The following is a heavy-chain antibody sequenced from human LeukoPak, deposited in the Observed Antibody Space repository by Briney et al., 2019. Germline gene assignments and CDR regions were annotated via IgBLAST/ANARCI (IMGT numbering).Heavy chain of an antibody. CDR3: GRTGSYYGVWFDP. V-gene: IGHV1-69-2*01. Sequence: VKISCKVSGYTFTDYYIHWVQQPPGKQLHWMVLVDPEDDETIYAEKFQGRSTITTNTSTDTTDKVLSSLRTDDAGVYYCGRTGSYYGVWFDPWGQGTLVSVSS. J-gene: IGHJ5*02. CDR2: VDPEDDET. CDR1: GYTFTDYY. D-gene: IGHD1-26*01.